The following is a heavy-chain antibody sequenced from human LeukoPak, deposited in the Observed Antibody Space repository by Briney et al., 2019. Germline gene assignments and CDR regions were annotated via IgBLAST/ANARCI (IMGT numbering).Heavy chain of an antibody. CDR3: ARVDDSGYGKFDP. Sequence: PSQTLSLTCTVSGDSISSGDYYWSWIRQHPGKGLEWIGYIYYSGSTYYNPSLKSRLTISVDTSKNQFSLELSSVTAADTAVYYCARVDDSGYGKFDPWGQGTLVTVSS. V-gene: IGHV4-31*03. D-gene: IGHD5-12*01. CDR2: IYYSGST. J-gene: IGHJ5*02. CDR1: GDSISSGDYY.